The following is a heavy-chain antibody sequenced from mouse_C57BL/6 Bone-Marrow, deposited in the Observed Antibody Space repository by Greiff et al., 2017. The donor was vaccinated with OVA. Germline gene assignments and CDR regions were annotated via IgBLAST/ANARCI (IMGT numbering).Heavy chain of an antibody. CDR2: IHPNSGST. J-gene: IGHJ1*03. Sequence: VQLQQPGAELVKPGASVKLSCKTSGYTFTSYWMHWVKQRPGQGLEWIGMIHPNSGSTNYNEKFKSKATLTVDNSSSTAYMQRSGLTAEDSAVYYCARGGFYYSNYVGWYFDVWGTGTTVTVSS. CDR1: GYTFTSYW. CDR3: ARGGFYYSNYVGWYFDV. D-gene: IGHD2-5*01. V-gene: IGHV1-64*01.